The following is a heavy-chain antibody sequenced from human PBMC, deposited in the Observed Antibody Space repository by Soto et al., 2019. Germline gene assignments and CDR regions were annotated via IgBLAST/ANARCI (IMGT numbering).Heavy chain of an antibody. CDR3: ARVEAVYYYYYGMDV. D-gene: IGHD4-4*01. Sequence: PGGSLRLSCAASGFTFSSYWMHWVRQAPGKGLVWVSRINSDGSSTSYADSVKGRFTISRDNAKNTLYLQMNSLRAEDTAVYYCARVEAVYYYYYGMDVWGQGTTVTVSS. V-gene: IGHV3-74*01. CDR1: GFTFSSYW. J-gene: IGHJ6*02. CDR2: INSDGSST.